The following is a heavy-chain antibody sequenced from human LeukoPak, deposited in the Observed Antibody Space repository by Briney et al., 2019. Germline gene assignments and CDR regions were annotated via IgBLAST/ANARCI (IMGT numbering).Heavy chain of an antibody. CDR3: ARDLYTERGDL. Sequence: GGSLRLSCAASGFTVSSNYMSWVRQAPGKGLEWVAVIWYDGSNKYYADSVKGRFTISRDNSKNTLYLQMNSLRAEDTAIYYCARDLYTERGDLWGQGTMVTVSS. CDR1: GFTVSSNY. CDR2: IWYDGSNK. V-gene: IGHV3-33*08. D-gene: IGHD2-2*02. J-gene: IGHJ3*01.